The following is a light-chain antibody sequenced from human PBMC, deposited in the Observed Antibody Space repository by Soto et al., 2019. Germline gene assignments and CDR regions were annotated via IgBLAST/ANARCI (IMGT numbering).Light chain of an antibody. CDR1: QSISSW. V-gene: IGKV1-5*03. J-gene: IGKJ1*01. CDR3: QQYNTYPWT. Sequence: DIQMTQSPSTLSASVGDRVTITCRASQSISSWLAWYQQKPGKAPKLLIYKASSLESGVPSRFSGSGSATEFTLTISSLQPDDFATYYCQQYNTYPWTFGQGTTVEIK. CDR2: KAS.